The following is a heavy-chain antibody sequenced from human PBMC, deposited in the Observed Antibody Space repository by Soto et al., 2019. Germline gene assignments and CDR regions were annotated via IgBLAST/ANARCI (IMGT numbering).Heavy chain of an antibody. D-gene: IGHD6-19*01. V-gene: IGHV1-2*02. J-gene: IGHJ4*02. CDR2: INPDSGAT. CDR3: ARDRGSGWYDNFDY. CDR1: GYTFIAYY. Sequence: APVKVSCKASGYTFIAYYIHWVRQAPGQGLEWMGWINPDSGATNYAQKFQGRVTMTSDTSISAASMELSRLRSDDTAVYYCARDRGSGWYDNFDYWGQGTLVTVSS.